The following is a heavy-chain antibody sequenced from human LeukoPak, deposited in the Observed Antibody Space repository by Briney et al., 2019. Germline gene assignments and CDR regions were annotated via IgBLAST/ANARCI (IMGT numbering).Heavy chain of an antibody. D-gene: IGHD6-19*01. CDR1: GFTVSNNY. CDR3: AKGQKGFRGWYGDYFDY. J-gene: IGHJ4*02. V-gene: IGHV3-53*01. CDR2: IYSGGST. Sequence: GGSLRLSCAASGFTVSNNYMSWDRQAPGKGLEWVSVIYSGGSTYYADSVKGRFTISRDNSKNTLYLQMNSLRAEDTAVYYCAKGQKGFRGWYGDYFDYWGQGTLVTVSS.